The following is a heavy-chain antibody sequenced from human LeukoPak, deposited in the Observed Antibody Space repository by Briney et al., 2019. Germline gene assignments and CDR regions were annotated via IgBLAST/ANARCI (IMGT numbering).Heavy chain of an antibody. CDR2: ISAYNGNT. D-gene: IGHD6-13*01. CDR3: ARGSSWGPFDY. CDR1: GGIFSSYA. V-gene: IGHV1-18*01. J-gene: IGHJ4*02. Sequence: ASVKVSCKASGGIFSSYAISWVRQAPGQGLEWMGWISAYNGNTNYAQKLQGRVTMTTDTSTSTAYMELRSLRSDDTAVYYCARGSSWGPFDYWGQGTLVTVSS.